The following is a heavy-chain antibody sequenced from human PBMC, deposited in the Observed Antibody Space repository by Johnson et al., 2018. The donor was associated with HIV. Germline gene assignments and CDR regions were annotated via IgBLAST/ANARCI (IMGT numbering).Heavy chain of an antibody. CDR2: IRASGGGT. Sequence: MLLVESGGGLVQPGGSLRLSCAASGFTFSNYAMSWVRQAPGKGLEWVSNIRASGGGTYYADSVKGRFTISRDNSKNTLYLQMNSLRAEDTAVYYCARVAALYDAFDIWGQGTMVTVSS. CDR3: ARVAALYDAFDI. V-gene: IGHV3-23*04. J-gene: IGHJ3*02. D-gene: IGHD2-15*01. CDR1: GFTFSNYA.